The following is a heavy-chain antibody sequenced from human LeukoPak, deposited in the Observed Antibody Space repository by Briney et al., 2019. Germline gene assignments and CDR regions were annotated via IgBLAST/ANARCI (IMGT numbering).Heavy chain of an antibody. CDR3: AKDEVVVAATPYYFDY. V-gene: IGHV3-30*02. D-gene: IGHD2-15*01. Sequence: GGSLRLSCAASGFIFSSYGMHWVRQAPGKGLEWVAFIRYDGSNTYYADSVKGRFTISRDNSKNTLYLQMNSLRAEDTAVYYCAKDEVVVAATPYYFDYWGQGTLVTVSS. CDR1: GFIFSSYG. CDR2: IRYDGSNT. J-gene: IGHJ4*02.